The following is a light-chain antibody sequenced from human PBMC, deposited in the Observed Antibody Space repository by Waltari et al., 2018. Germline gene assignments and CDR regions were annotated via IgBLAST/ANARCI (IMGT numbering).Light chain of an antibody. CDR1: SNDVGYYNL. CDR3: CSYAGSSTPVV. V-gene: IGLV2-23*02. CDR2: EVT. J-gene: IGLJ2*01. Sequence: QSALTHPASVSGSPGQSITISCTGTSNDVGYYNLVSWYQQHPDKAPKLIIYEVTKRPSGVSNRFSGSKSGNTASLTISGLQAEDEADYYCCSYAGSSTPVVFGGGTKLTV.